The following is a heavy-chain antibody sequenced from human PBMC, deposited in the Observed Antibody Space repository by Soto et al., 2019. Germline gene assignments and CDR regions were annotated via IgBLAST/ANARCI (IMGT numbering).Heavy chain of an antibody. CDR3: VRDRDLDRDMVHAXL. V-gene: IGHV3-48*02. CDR2: ITIRTGNI. D-gene: IGHD5-18*01. Sequence: PGGSLRLSCEASGFTISGCSMNWVRQAPGKGLEWLAYITIRTGNIVYADSVRGRFTISADNAENSVFLQMNSLRDEDTAVYFCVRDRDLDRDMVHAXLWGQGTLVTVSS. CDR1: GFTISGCS. J-gene: IGHJ4*01.